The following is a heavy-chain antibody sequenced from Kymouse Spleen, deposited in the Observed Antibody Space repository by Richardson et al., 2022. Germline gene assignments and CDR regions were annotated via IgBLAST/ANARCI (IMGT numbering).Heavy chain of an antibody. CDR2: ISGSGGST. CDR1: GFTFSSYA. CDR3: AKDKSGWYYYYYGMDV. Sequence: EVQLVESGGGLVQPGGSLRLSCAASGFTFSSYAMSWVRQAPGKGLEWVSAISGSGGSTYYADSVKGRFTISRDNSKNTLYLQMNSLRAEDTAVYYCAKDKSGWYYYYYGMDVWGQGTTVTVSS. J-gene: IGHJ6*02. D-gene: IGHD6-19*01. V-gene: IGHV3-23*04.